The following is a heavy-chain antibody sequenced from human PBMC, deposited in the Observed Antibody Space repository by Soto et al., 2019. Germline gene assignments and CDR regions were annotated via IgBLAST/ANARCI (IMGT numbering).Heavy chain of an antibody. J-gene: IGHJ3*02. CDR3: AREAGDCSRTSCYRRAFDT. D-gene: IGHD2-2*01. Sequence: EVQLVESGGDLVQPGGSLRLSCAASGFTFSGHWMHWVRQVPGKGLEWVSRINTDGGSSAYADSVKGRFTISRDNAKNTLYLQRRGLRAEDTAVYYCAREAGDCSRTSCYRRAFDTWGQGTTVTVAS. V-gene: IGHV3-74*03. CDR2: INTDGGSS. CDR1: GFTFSGHW.